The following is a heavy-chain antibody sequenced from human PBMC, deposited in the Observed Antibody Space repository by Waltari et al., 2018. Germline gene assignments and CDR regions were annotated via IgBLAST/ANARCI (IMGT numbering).Heavy chain of an antibody. D-gene: IGHD1-26*01. CDR1: GFPVSNSA. CDR3: ARDHLWAIDY. J-gene: IGHJ4*02. CDR2: IRGGDLNSI. V-gene: IGHV3-48*01. Sequence: EVQLVESGGGLVQPGGDLRLPGAASGFPVSNSALYWVRQAPGKGPEWIAYIRGGDLNSIYYTDSVKGRFTISRDNAKSSVYLQMNSLRAEDTALYYCARDHLWAIDYWGLGTPVTVSS.